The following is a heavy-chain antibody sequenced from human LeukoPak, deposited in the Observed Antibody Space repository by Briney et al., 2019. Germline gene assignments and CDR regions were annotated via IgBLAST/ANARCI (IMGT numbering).Heavy chain of an antibody. CDR2: IRYDGSNK. Sequence: GGSLRLSCAASGFTFSSYAMRWVRQAPGKGLEWVAFIRYDGSNKYYADSVKGRFTISRDNSKNTLYLQMNSLRAEDTAVYYCARGGNKGPLGYWGQGTLVTVSS. CDR3: ARGGNKGPLGY. J-gene: IGHJ4*02. D-gene: IGHD1-26*01. V-gene: IGHV3-30*02. CDR1: GFTFSSYA.